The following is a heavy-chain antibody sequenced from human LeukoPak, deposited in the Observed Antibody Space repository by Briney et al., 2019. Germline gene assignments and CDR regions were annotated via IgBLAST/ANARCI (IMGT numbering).Heavy chain of an antibody. CDR2: IIPIFGTA. V-gene: IGHV1-69*05. Sequence: SVKVSCKASGGTFSSYAIGWVRQAPGQGLEWMGGIIPIFGTANYAQKFQGRVTITTDESTSTAYMEPSSLRSEDTAVYYCARAKTGYSQTEWYFGLWGRGTLVTVSS. CDR1: GGTFSSYA. D-gene: IGHD5-18*01. CDR3: ARAKTGYSQTEWYFGL. J-gene: IGHJ2*01.